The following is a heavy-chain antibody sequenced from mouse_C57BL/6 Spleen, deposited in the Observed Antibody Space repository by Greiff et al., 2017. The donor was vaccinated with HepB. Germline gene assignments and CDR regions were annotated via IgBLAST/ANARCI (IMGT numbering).Heavy chain of an antibody. CDR2: IDPETGGT. CDR3: TRRPVDAWFAY. D-gene: IGHD1-1*01. CDR1: GYTFTDYE. J-gene: IGHJ3*01. Sequence: VKLQESGAELVRPGASVTLSCKASGYTFTDYEMHWVKQTPVHGLEWIGAIDPETGGTAYNQKFKGKAILTADKSSSTAYMELRSLTSEDSAVYYCTRRPVDAWFAYWGQGTLVTVSA. V-gene: IGHV1-15*01.